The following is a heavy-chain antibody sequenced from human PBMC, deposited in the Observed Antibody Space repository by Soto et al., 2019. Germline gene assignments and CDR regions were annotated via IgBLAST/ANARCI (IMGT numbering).Heavy chain of an antibody. D-gene: IGHD3-3*01. Sequence: ASVKVSCKASGGTFSSYAISWVRQAPGQGLEWMGGIIPIFGTANYAQKFQGRVTITADESTSTAYMELSSLRSEDTAVYYCAAHRSDFSRFDYWGQGTLVTVSS. CDR1: GGTFSSYA. J-gene: IGHJ4*02. CDR3: AAHRSDFSRFDY. CDR2: IIPIFGTA. V-gene: IGHV1-69*13.